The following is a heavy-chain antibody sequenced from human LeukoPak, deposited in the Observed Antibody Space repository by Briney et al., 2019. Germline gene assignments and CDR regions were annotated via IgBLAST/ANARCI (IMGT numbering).Heavy chain of an antibody. Sequence: PGGSLRLSCAASGFTFSSYGMSWVRQAPGKGLEWVSAISGSGGSTYYADSVKGRFTISRDNSKNTLYLQMNSLRAEDTAVYYCATWIQPGLGSDYWGQGTLVTVSS. CDR3: ATWIQPGLGSDY. V-gene: IGHV3-23*01. J-gene: IGHJ4*02. CDR1: GFTFSSYG. CDR2: ISGSGGST. D-gene: IGHD5-18*01.